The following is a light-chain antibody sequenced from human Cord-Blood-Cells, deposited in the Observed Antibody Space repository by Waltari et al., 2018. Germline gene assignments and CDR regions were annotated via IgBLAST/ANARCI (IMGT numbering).Light chain of an antibody. CDR1: QRVSSY. CDR3: QQRSNWPPLT. Sequence: EIVLTQSPATLSLSPGERATLSSRASQRVSSYLASYQQKPGEAPRHLIFDASNTATGIPARFSSSGAARDFTITISSLVPEDFAVYYCQQRSNWPPLTFGGGTKVEIK. V-gene: IGKV3-11*02. CDR2: DAS. J-gene: IGKJ4*01.